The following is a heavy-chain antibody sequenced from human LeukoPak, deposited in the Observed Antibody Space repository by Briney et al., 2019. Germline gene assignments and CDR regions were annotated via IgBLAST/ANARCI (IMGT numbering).Heavy chain of an antibody. D-gene: IGHD6-13*01. Sequence: PGRSLRLSCAASGFTFSSYAMHWVRQAPGKGLEWVAVISYDGSNKYYADSVKGRFTISRDNSKNTLYLQMNSLRAEDTAVYYCARGGGYSSSWTQTDPWGQGTLVTVSS. CDR2: ISYDGSNK. CDR3: ARGGGYSSSWTQTDP. CDR1: GFTFSSYA. J-gene: IGHJ5*02. V-gene: IGHV3-30*04.